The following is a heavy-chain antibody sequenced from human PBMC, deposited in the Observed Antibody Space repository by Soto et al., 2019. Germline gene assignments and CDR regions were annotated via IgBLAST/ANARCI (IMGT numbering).Heavy chain of an antibody. CDR3: ARFPEYGSGSYDDY. V-gene: IGHV1-8*01. CDR2: INPNSGNT. J-gene: IGHJ4*02. CDR1: GYTFTSYD. Sequence: QVQLVQSGAEVKKPGASVRVSCKASGYTFTSYDINWVRQATGQGLEWMGWINPNSGNTGYAQNFQGRVTMTRDTSISTVYMELSSLRSEDTAVYYCARFPEYGSGSYDDYWGQGTLVTVSS. D-gene: IGHD3-10*01.